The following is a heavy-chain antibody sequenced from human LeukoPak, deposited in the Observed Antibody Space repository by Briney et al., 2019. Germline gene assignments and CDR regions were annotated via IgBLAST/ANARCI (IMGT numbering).Heavy chain of an antibody. Sequence: PSESLSLTCTVSGGSISSGGYYWSWIRQPPGKRLEWIGYIYHSGSTYYNPSLKSRVTISVDRSKNQFSLKLSSVTAADTAVYYCARDRRGGGDTAMVTGGLFDYWGQGTLVTVSS. CDR2: IYHSGST. CDR3: ARDRRGGGDTAMVTGGLFDY. V-gene: IGHV4-30-2*01. CDR1: GGSISSGGYY. J-gene: IGHJ4*02. D-gene: IGHD5-18*01.